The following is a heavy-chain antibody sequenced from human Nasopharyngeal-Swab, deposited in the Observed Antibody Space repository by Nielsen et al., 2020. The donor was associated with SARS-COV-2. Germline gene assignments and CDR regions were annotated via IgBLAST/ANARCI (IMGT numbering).Heavy chain of an antibody. V-gene: IGHV3-33*01. D-gene: IGHD3-10*01. Sequence: GGSLRLSCAASGFTFSSYGMHWVRQAPGKGLEWVAVIWYDGSNKYYADSVKGRFTIPRDNSKNTLYLQMNSLRAEDTAVYYCAGDFPFGGDVVYWGQGTLVTVSS. J-gene: IGHJ4*02. CDR2: IWYDGSNK. CDR1: GFTFSSYG. CDR3: AGDFPFGGDVVY.